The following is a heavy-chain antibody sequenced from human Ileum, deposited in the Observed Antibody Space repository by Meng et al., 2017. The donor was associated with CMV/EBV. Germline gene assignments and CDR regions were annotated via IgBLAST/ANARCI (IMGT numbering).Heavy chain of an antibody. CDR2: IYSSGST. CDR3: AKTLPADYFDF. D-gene: IGHD2-2*01. V-gene: IGHV4-39*07. CDR1: GDSITSKTYY. J-gene: IGHJ4*02. Sequence: AVSGDSITSKTYYWGWIRQPPGEGREWIASIYSSGSTYYNPSLKSRVTISLDTSKKQLSLKLSSVTAADTAVYYCAKTLPADYFDFWGQGSLVTVSS.